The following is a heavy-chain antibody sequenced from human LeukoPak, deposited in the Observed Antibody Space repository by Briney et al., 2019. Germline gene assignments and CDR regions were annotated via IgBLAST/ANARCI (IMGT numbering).Heavy chain of an antibody. J-gene: IGHJ3*01. V-gene: IGHV3-7*03. CDR1: GGSVSSGSYY. CDR2: INSDGSEG. CDR3: ARSSYSSSSSV. Sequence: PSETLSLTCTVSGGSVSSGSYYWSWIRQPPGKGLEWVASINSDGSEGYYADFVKGRFTISRDNAKNSLYLQINSLRAEDTAVYYCARSSYSSSSSVWGQGTMVTVSS. D-gene: IGHD6-6*01.